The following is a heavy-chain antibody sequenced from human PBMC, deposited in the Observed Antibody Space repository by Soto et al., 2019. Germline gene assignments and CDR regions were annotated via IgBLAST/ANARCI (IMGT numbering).Heavy chain of an antibody. V-gene: IGHV1-69*04. CDR1: GGTFSSYA. Sequence: SVKVSCKASGGTFSSYAISWVRQAPGQGLEWMGRIIPILGIANYAQKFQGRVTITADKSTSTAYMELSSLRSEDTAVYYCASTAWVDIVVVPAAIGRDAFDIWGQGTMVTVSS. CDR2: IIPILGIA. CDR3: ASTAWVDIVVVPAAIGRDAFDI. J-gene: IGHJ3*02. D-gene: IGHD2-2*01.